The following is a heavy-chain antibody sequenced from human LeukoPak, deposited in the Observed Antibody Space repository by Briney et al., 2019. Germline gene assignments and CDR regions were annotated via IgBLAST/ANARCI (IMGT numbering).Heavy chain of an antibody. CDR1: RSTFSRYW. CDR3: ARDRGSYFDY. Sequence: PGGSLRLSCAASRSTFSRYWMHWVRQAPGKGLLWVSRINSDGSSTSYADSVKGRFTISRDNAKNTLYLQMNSLRAEDTAVYYCARDRGSYFDYWGQGTLVIVSS. D-gene: IGHD1-26*01. V-gene: IGHV3-74*01. CDR2: INSDGSST. J-gene: IGHJ4*02.